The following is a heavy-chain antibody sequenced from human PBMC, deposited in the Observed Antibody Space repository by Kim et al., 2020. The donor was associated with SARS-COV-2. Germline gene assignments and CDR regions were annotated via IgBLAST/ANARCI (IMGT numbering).Heavy chain of an antibody. CDR2: INPSGGST. CDR3: ARGPYIVGVPAAIPFDY. V-gene: IGHV1-46*01. Sequence: ASVKVSCKASGYTFTSYYMHWVRQAPGQGLEWMGIINPSGGSTSYAQKFQGRVTMTRDTSTSTVYMELSSLRSEDTAVYYCARGPYIVGVPAAIPFDYWGQGTLVTVSS. D-gene: IGHD2-2*01. J-gene: IGHJ4*02. CDR1: GYTFTSYY.